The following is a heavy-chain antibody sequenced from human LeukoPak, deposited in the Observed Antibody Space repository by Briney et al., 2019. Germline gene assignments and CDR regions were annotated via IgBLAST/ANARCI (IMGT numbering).Heavy chain of an antibody. CDR2: IYYSGTT. J-gene: IGHJ4*02. Sequence: NASETLSLTCTVSGGSISDSIYYWGWIRQPPGKGLEWIGSIYYSGTTYYSPSLESRVTISVDTSNNQVSLNLNSVTAADTAIYFCARGGFYGHPFDFGGQGTLVTVSS. CDR3: ARGGFYGHPFDF. D-gene: IGHD3-10*01. V-gene: IGHV4-39*07. CDR1: GGSISDSIYY.